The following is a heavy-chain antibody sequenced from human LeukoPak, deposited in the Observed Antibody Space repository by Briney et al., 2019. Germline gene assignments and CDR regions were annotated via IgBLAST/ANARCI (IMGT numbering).Heavy chain of an antibody. CDR3: TRLGGSYYTY. CDR2: IRYDGNYK. V-gene: IGHV3-30*02. Sequence: GGSLRLSCAASGFTFSRYGMHWVRQGPGKGLEWVAFIRYDGNYKYYADSVKGRFTIPRDNAKNSLFLQMNSLRAEDTAVYYCTRLGGSYYTYWGQGTLVTVSS. J-gene: IGHJ4*02. CDR1: GFTFSRYG. D-gene: IGHD1-26*01.